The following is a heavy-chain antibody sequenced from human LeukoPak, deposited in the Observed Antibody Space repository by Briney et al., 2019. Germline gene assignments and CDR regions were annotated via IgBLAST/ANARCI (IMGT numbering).Heavy chain of an antibody. D-gene: IGHD2-2*01. CDR3: AREGLYCSSTSCYPRGYFQH. V-gene: IGHV1-69*05. J-gene: IGHJ1*01. Sequence: SVKVSCKASGGTFSSYAISWVRQAPGQGLEWMGGIIPIFGTANYVQKFQGRVTITTDESTSTAYMELSSLRSEDTAVYYCAREGLYCSSTSCYPRGYFQHWGQGTLVTVSS. CDR1: GGTFSSYA. CDR2: IIPIFGTA.